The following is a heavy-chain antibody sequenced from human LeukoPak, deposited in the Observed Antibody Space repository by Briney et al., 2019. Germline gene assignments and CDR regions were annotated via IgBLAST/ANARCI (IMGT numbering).Heavy chain of an antibody. CDR3: AKGPLPTMIVVVTS. CDR2: ISWNSGSI. V-gene: IGHV3-9*01. D-gene: IGHD3-22*01. Sequence: GGSLRLSCAASGFTFDDYAMHWVRQAPGKGLEWVSGISWNSGSIGYADSVKGRFTISRDNAKNTLYLQMNSLRAEDTAVYYCAKGPLPTMIVVVTSWGQGTLVTVSS. CDR1: GFTFDDYA. J-gene: IGHJ4*02.